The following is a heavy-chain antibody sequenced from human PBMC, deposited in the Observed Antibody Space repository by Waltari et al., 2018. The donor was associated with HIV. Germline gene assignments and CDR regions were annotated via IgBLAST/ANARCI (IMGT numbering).Heavy chain of an antibody. D-gene: IGHD3-9*01. V-gene: IGHV3-30*02. CDR1: GFPFHTSG. Sequence: QVQLVESGGGVVQPGGSLRPSCAGSGFPFHTSGMHLVPQAPGKGLEWVSFIGYDGSNKHSADSVKGRFTISRDNSKNTLYLQMNSLRREDTAKYYCAKDLTSFGAFDIWGQGTMVAVSS. CDR2: IGYDGSNK. J-gene: IGHJ3*02. CDR3: AKDLTSFGAFDI.